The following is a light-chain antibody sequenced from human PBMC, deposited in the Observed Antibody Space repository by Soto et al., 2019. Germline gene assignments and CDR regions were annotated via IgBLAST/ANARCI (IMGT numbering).Light chain of an antibody. V-gene: IGKV1-9*01. CDR3: QQLNSSPIP. CDR2: GAS. J-gene: IGKJ3*01. CDR1: QGIANF. Sequence: IQLTQSPSSLSASVGDRVTISCRASQGIANFLAWYQQKPGKAPKLLIYGASTLQSGVPSRFSGSGSGTECTLTISSLQPEDFATYYCQQLNSSPIPFGPGTKVDIK.